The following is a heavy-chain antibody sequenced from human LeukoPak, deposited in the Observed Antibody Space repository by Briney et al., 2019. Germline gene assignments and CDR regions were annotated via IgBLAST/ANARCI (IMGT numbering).Heavy chain of an antibody. V-gene: IGHV4-39*01. D-gene: IGHD3-10*01. J-gene: IGHJ4*02. CDR2: IYYSGST. CDR3: ARRETGGNYNGSGSYHY. Sequence: PSETLSLTCTVSGGSISSSSYYWGWIRQPPGKGLEWIGSIYYSGSTYYNPSPKSRVTISVDTSKNQFSLKLSSVTAADTAVYYCARRETGGNYNGSGSYHYWGQGTLVTVSS. CDR1: GGSISSSSYY.